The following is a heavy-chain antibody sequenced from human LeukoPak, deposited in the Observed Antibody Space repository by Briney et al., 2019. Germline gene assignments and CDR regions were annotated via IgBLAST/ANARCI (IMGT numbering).Heavy chain of an antibody. CDR3: ARTTVTTGILAFDY. CDR2: IYSGGST. D-gene: IGHD4-17*01. CDR1: GFTVSSNY. V-gene: IGHV3-66*01. J-gene: IGHJ4*02. Sequence: GGSLRLSCAASGFTVSSNYMSWVRQAPGKGLEWVSVIYSGGSTYYADSVKGRFSISRDNSKNTLYLRMNSLRAEDTAVYYCARTTVTTGILAFDYWGQGTLVTVSS.